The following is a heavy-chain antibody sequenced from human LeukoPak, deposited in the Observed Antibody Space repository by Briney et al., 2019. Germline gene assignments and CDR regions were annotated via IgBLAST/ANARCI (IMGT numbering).Heavy chain of an antibody. D-gene: IGHD3-9*01. CDR2: INHSRTT. J-gene: IGHJ4*02. CDR3: ARGAKDYDILTGYYKD. V-gene: IGHV4-34*01. CDR1: GGPFSGYY. Sequence: SETLSLTCAVYGGPFSGYYWSWIRQPPGKGLEWIGGINHSRTTNYNPSLKSRVTISVDTSKNQFSLKLSSVTAADTAVYYCARGAKDYDILTGYYKDWGQGTLVTVSS.